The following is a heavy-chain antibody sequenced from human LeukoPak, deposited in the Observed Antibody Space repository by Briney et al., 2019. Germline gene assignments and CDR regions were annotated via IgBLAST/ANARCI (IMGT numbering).Heavy chain of an antibody. D-gene: IGHD6-6*01. Sequence: GRSLRLSCAASGFTFSSYTMHWVRQAPGQGLEWVAVISYDGSNKYYADSVKGRFTISGDNSKNTLYLQMNSLRPEDTAVYFCAKSIGAVGDYWGQGTLVTVSS. J-gene: IGHJ4*02. CDR1: GFTFSSYT. CDR3: AKSIGAVGDY. V-gene: IGHV3-30-3*01. CDR2: ISYDGSNK.